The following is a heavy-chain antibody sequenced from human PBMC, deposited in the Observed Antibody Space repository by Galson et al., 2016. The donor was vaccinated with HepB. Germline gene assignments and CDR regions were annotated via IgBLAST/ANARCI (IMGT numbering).Heavy chain of an antibody. CDR3: ARFATYGMDV. J-gene: IGHJ6*02. CDR2: IYHTGSV. V-gene: IGHV4-4*02. Sequence: SETLSLTCAVSGGSITENWWSWVRQSPGKGLEWIGEIYHTGSVNYNPSLKTRVTISVDKSKNQFSLKLISMTAADTAVYFCARFATYGMDVWGQGTTVTVSS. D-gene: IGHD2-15*01. CDR1: GGSITENW.